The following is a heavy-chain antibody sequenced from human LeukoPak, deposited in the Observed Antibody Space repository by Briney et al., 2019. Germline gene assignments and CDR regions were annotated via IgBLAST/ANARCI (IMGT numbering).Heavy chain of an antibody. Sequence: GGSLRLSCAASGFTFSSYAMSWVRQAPGKGLEWVSAISGSGGSTYYADSVKGRFTISRDNSKNTPYLQMNSLRAEDTAVYYCAKISGWPYYYYGMDVWGQGTTVTVSS. CDR2: ISGSGGST. D-gene: IGHD6-19*01. J-gene: IGHJ6*02. CDR3: AKISGWPYYYYGMDV. CDR1: GFTFSSYA. V-gene: IGHV3-23*01.